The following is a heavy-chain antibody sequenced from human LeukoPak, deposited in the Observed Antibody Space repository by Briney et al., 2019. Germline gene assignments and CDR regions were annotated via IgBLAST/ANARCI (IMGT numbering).Heavy chain of an antibody. CDR3: ARDPGVVVLHKYYFDY. CDR2: ISGSGGST. J-gene: IGHJ4*02. V-gene: IGHV3-23*01. Sequence: GGSLRLSCAASGFTFSSYAMSWVRQAPGKGLEWVSAISGSGGSTYYADSVKGRFTISRDNAKNSLYLQMNSLRAEDTAVYYCARDPGVVVLHKYYFDYWGQGTLVTVSS. D-gene: IGHD3-22*01. CDR1: GFTFSSYA.